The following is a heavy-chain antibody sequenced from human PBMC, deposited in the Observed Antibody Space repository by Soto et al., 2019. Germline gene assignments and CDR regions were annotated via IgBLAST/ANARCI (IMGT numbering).Heavy chain of an antibody. CDR1: GFTFDDYC. CDR2: INRNDGSN. J-gene: IGHJ5*02. CDR3: ARDHPHGDYWGWFDP. V-gene: IGHV3-20*01. D-gene: IGHD4-17*01. Sequence: EVQLVESGGGVVRPGGSLRLSCAASGFTFDDYCMSWVRQAPGKGLEWVSGINRNDGSNSYADFVQGRFSISRDNAKNSLQLQMNSLRVEDTALYHCARDHPHGDYWGWFDPWGQGTLVTVSS.